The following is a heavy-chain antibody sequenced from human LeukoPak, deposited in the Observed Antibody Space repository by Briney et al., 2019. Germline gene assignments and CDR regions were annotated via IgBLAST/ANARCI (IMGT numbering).Heavy chain of an antibody. CDR3: ARDPHRLYSSSWYGMGY. Sequence: QAGGSLRLSCAASGFTFNRYGMHWIRQAPGKGLEWVTFIRNDGTDKYYTDSVRGRFTISRDSSKDTVYLQMNSLRIEDTAVYYCARDPHRLYSSSWYGMGYWGQGTLVTVSS. D-gene: IGHD6-13*01. CDR1: GFTFNRYG. V-gene: IGHV3-30*02. J-gene: IGHJ4*02. CDR2: IRNDGTDK.